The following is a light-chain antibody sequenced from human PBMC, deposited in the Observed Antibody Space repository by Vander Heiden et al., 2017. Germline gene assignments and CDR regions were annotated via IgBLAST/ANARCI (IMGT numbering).Light chain of an antibody. V-gene: IGKV1-33*01. J-gene: IGKJ3*01. CDR3: QQYDNLPLT. CDR2: DAF. Sequence: IQMTQSPSSLSASVGDRVTITCQASQDISKYLSWYQQKPGKAPKLLIYDAFNLEGGVPSRFSGSGSGTHFTFSISSLQPEDIATYYCQQYDNLPLTFGPGTKVDLK. CDR1: QDISKY.